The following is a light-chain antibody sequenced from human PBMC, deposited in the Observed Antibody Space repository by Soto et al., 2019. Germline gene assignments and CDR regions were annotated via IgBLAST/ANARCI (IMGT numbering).Light chain of an antibody. CDR3: QQLKSYPLT. CDR1: QGISSS. Sequence: DIQLTQSPSFLSASVGDRVTITCRASQGISSSLAWYQQRAGKAPKFLIYAAPTLQSGAPSRFGGSGSGTEFALTISSLQPEDSATYYCQQLKSYPLTFGGGTKVEIK. J-gene: IGKJ4*01. CDR2: AAP. V-gene: IGKV1-9*01.